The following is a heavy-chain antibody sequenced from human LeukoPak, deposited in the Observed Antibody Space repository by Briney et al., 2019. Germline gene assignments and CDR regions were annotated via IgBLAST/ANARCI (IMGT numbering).Heavy chain of an antibody. CDR3: AKSSSWSYYYYYGMDV. V-gene: IGHV3-23*01. D-gene: IGHD6-13*01. CDR2: ISGSGGST. CDR1: GFTFSSYA. J-gene: IGHJ6*02. Sequence: GGSLRLTCAASGFTFSSYAMSWVRQAPGKGLEWVSAISGSGGSTYYADSVKGRFTISRDNSKNMLYLQMNSLRAEDTAVYYCAKSSSWSYYYYYGMDVWGQGTTVTVSS.